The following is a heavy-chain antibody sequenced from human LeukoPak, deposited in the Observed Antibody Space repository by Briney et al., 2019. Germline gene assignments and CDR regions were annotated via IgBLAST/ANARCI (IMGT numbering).Heavy chain of an antibody. CDR1: GFTFSSYG. Sequence: PGGSLRLSCAASGFTFSSYGMHWVRQAPGKGLEWVAFIRYDGSNKYYADSVKGRFTISRDNSKNTLYLQMNSLRAEDTAVYYCAREGHRMVTEQKGYWGQGTLVTVSS. CDR2: IRYDGSNK. J-gene: IGHJ4*02. V-gene: IGHV3-30*02. D-gene: IGHD2-8*01. CDR3: AREGHRMVTEQKGY.